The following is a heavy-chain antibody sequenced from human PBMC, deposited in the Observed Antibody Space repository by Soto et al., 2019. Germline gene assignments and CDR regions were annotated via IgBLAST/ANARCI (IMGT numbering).Heavy chain of an antibody. D-gene: IGHD2-15*01. Sequence: QVQLVQSGAEVKKPGASVKVSCKASGYAFTGYYMHWVRQAPGQGLEWMGWINPNSGGTNYAQKFQGWVTMTRDTSISTAYMELSRLRSDDTAVYYCARDGGYCSGGSCYDYYMDVWGKGTTVTVSS. CDR3: ARDGGYCSGGSCYDYYMDV. J-gene: IGHJ6*03. V-gene: IGHV1-2*04. CDR1: GYAFTGYY. CDR2: INPNSGGT.